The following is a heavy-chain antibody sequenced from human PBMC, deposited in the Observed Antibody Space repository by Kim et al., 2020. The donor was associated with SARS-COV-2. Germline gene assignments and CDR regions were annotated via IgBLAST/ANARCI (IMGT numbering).Heavy chain of an antibody. CDR2: ISHDSRII. D-gene: IGHD3-9*01. J-gene: IGHJ4*02. V-gene: IGHV3-48*01. CDR3: VKDHYYDNRANFDY. Sequence: GGSLRLSCAASGFSFGLYSMNWVRQAPGKGLEWVSYISHDSRIIYYADSVKGRFTVSRDNAKNTLYLQMNSLRAEDTAVYYCVKDHYYDNRANFDYLGPG. CDR1: GFSFGLYS.